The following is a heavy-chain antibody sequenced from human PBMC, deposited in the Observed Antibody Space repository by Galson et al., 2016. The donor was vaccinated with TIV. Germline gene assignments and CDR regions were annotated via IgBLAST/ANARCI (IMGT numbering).Heavy chain of an antibody. D-gene: IGHD1-26*01. CDR3: AAGGGSHYEATKLYWYFDL. CDR1: GGTFSSHA. J-gene: IGHJ2*01. CDR2: VIPMFGTS. Sequence: SVKVSCKASGGTFSSHAISWVRQAPGQGLEWVGGVIPMFGTSIYAQELQGRITIIADKSSGTAYMELRSLRSEDTAVYYCAAGGGSHYEATKLYWYFDLWGRGTLVTVSS. V-gene: IGHV1-69*06.